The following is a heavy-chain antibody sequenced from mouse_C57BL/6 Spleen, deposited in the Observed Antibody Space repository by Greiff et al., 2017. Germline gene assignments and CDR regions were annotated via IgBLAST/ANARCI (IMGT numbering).Heavy chain of an antibody. J-gene: IGHJ4*01. CDR1: GFTFSSYA. V-gene: IGHV5-9-1*02. CDR3: TREEFHYYGSGDYYAMDY. CDR2: ISSGGDYI. Sequence: EVNVVESGEGLVKPGGSLKLSCAASGFTFSSYAMSWVRQTPEKRLEWVAYISSGGDYIYYADTVKGRFTISRDNARNTLYLQMSSLKSEDTAMYYCTREEFHYYGSGDYYAMDYWGQGTSVTVSS. D-gene: IGHD1-1*01.